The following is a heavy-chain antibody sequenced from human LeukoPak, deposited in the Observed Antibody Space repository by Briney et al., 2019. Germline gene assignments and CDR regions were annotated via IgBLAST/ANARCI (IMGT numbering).Heavy chain of an antibody. J-gene: IGHJ6*03. CDR3: ARVVLNYGSIYMDV. D-gene: IGHD3-10*01. Sequence: GGSLRLSCAASGFTFSSYSMNWVRQAPGKGLEWVSSISSSSSYIYYADSVKGRFTISRDNAKNSLYLQMNSLRAEDTAVYYCARVVLNYGSIYMDVWGKGTTVTISS. CDR1: GFTFSSYS. V-gene: IGHV3-21*04. CDR2: ISSSSSYI.